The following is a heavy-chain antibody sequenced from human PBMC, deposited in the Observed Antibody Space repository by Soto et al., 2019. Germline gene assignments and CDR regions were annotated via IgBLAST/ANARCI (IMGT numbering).Heavy chain of an antibody. Sequence: QLQLQESGPGLVKPSETLSLTCTVSGGSIISSSYYWGWIRQPPGMGLEWIGSIYYSGSTYYNPSLKSRLTVSVDTSKNQFSLKLTSVTAADTAVYFCAIKARLTTSGYYYAGPDYWGQGALVTVSS. CDR1: GGSIISSSYY. CDR2: IYYSGST. CDR3: AIKARLTTSGYYYAGPDY. V-gene: IGHV4-39*01. D-gene: IGHD3-22*01. J-gene: IGHJ4*02.